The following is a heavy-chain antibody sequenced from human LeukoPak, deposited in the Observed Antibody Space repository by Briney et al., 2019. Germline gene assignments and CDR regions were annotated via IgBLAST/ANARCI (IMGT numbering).Heavy chain of an antibody. V-gene: IGHV3-23*01. J-gene: IGHJ4*02. CDR2: ITDSGGAT. CDR1: GFSFSNYA. Sequence: HPGGSLRLSCAASGFSFSNYAMSWVRQAPGKGLEWVSSITDSGGATYYAVSVKGRFTISRDNSKNTLYLQMNSLRTEDTAVYYCAKQGYNTGWFDYWGQGTLVTVSS. D-gene: IGHD6-19*01. CDR3: AKQGYNTGWFDY.